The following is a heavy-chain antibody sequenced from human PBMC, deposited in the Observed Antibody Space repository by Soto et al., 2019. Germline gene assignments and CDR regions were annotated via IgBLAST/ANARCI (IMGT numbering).Heavy chain of an antibody. CDR1: GFTFSSHW. V-gene: IGHV3-74*01. CDR2: IIGDGNEI. CDR3: VRGHVRGNDRHFDY. Sequence: GESLKISCAASGFTFSSHWMHWVRQAPGKGLVWVSRIIGDGNEITYADSVKGRFTISRDNAKNTVILQMNSLRAEDTAVYYCVRGHVRGNDRHFDYWGQGTLVTVSS. D-gene: IGHD3-16*02. J-gene: IGHJ4*02.